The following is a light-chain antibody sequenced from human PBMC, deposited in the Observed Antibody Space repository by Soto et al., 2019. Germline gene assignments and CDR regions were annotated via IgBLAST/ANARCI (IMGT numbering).Light chain of an antibody. Sequence: EIVMTQSPVALSVSPGERATLSCRASQAIRSDLAWYQQKPGQAPRLLISDVSTRATGIPARFNGSGSGTEFTLAISSLQFEDFAVYYCQKYGVSRTFGQGTKVDIK. CDR2: DVS. V-gene: IGKV3-15*01. CDR1: QAIRSD. J-gene: IGKJ1*01. CDR3: QKYGVSRT.